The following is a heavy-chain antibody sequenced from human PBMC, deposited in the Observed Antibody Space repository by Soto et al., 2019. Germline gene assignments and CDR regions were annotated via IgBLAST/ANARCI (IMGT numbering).Heavy chain of an antibody. V-gene: IGHV4-39*07. CDR3: ARAPKVSGSAQTRPDF. CDR1: GGSISGSSYY. D-gene: IGHD6-6*01. J-gene: IGHJ4*02. Sequence: SETLSLTCTVSGGSISGSSYYWGWIRQPPGKGLEWIGNIYLSGTTYYSPSLKSRVSISVDTSKNQFSLNLTSLTAADTAVYYCARAPKVSGSAQTRPDFWGQGSLVTVSS. CDR2: IYLSGTT.